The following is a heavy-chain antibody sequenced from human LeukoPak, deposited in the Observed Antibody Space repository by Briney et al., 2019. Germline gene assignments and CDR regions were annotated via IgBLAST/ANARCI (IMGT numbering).Heavy chain of an antibody. CDR1: GGSMRSNSFY. J-gene: IGHJ5*02. Sequence: SETLSLTCTVSGGSMRSNSFYWGWIRQPPGKGLEWIGNINYGGHTYYNPSVKSRVTLSVDVSKNQFSLNLTSVTAADTALYFCARTHFDSLGWFDPWGQGTLVTVSS. CDR2: INYGGHT. CDR3: ARTHFDSLGWFDP. D-gene: IGHD3-9*01. V-gene: IGHV4-39*07.